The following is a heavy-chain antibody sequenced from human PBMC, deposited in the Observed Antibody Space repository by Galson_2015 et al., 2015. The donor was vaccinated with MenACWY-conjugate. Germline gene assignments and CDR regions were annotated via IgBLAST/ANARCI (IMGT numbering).Heavy chain of an antibody. V-gene: IGHV3-74*01. CDR2: INSDGRST. Sequence: SLRLSCAASGFTFSPYWMHWVRHAPGKGLVWVSRINSDGRSTSYADSVKGRFTISRDNAKNTLYLQMNSLRAEDTAVYYCARLGGNYRTTSHFDYWGQGTLVTVSS. J-gene: IGHJ4*02. D-gene: IGHD1-26*01. CDR1: GFTFSPYW. CDR3: ARLGGNYRTTSHFDY.